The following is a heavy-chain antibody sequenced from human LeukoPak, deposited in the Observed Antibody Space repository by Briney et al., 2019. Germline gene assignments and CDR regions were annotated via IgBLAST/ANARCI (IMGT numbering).Heavy chain of an antibody. J-gene: IGHJ3*01. V-gene: IGHV4-28*05. CDR3: AKTRSGTYYGDSFDV. Sequence: SDALSLTCAVSGDSISRSDWWAWIRQPPGKGLEWLGNIYYSGRIYHNPSLQSRVIMSVDSSKSQFSLRLDSVTAADTAVHYCAKTRSGTYYGDSFDVWGQGKLVIVSS. CDR1: GDSISRSDW. D-gene: IGHD1-26*01. CDR2: IYYSGRI.